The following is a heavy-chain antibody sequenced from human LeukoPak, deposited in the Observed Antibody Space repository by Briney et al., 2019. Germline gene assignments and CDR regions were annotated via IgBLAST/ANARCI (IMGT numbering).Heavy chain of an antibody. CDR3: ARGPYGSGSYGVDN. Sequence: PSETLSLTCSVSGGSISGLYWSWLRQPAGKGLEWIGRIYNSDNTNYNPSLKSRVTMSIVTSKNQISLELSSVTAADTAVYYCARGPYGSGSYGVDNWGQGILVTVSS. V-gene: IGHV4-4*07. D-gene: IGHD3-10*01. CDR2: IYNSDNT. CDR1: GGSISGLY. J-gene: IGHJ4*02.